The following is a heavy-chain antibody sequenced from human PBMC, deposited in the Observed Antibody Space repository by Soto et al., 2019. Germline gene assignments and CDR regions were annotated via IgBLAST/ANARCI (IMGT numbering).Heavy chain of an antibody. CDR3: ARGRYYYDSSGYYYWFDP. J-gene: IGHJ5*02. Sequence: ASVKVSCKASGGTFSSYAISWVRQAPGQGLEWMGGIIPILGIANYAQKFQGRVTITADKSTSTAYMELSSLRSEDTAVYYCARGRYYYDSSGYYYWFDPWGQGTLVTVSS. CDR1: GGTFSSYA. CDR2: IIPILGIA. D-gene: IGHD3-22*01. V-gene: IGHV1-69*10.